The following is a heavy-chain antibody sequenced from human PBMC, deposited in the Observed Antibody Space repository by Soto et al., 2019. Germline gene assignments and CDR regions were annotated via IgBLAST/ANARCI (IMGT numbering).Heavy chain of an antibody. CDR3: ARLGYSSGWWDYGMDV. J-gene: IGHJ6*02. V-gene: IGHV4-39*01. Sequence: QLQLQESGPGLVKPSETLSLTCTVSGGSISSSSYYWGWIRQPPGKGLEWIGSIYYSGSTYYNPSLKSRVTISVDTSKNQFSLKLSSVTAADTAVYYCARLGYSSGWWDYGMDVWGQGTTVTVSS. CDR2: IYYSGST. CDR1: GGSISSSSYY. D-gene: IGHD6-19*01.